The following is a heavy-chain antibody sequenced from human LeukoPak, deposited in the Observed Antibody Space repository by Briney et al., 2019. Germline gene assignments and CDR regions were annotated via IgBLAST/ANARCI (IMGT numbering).Heavy chain of an antibody. CDR2: IYYGGYT. D-gene: IGHD6-13*01. CDR1: GGSISSNNYY. V-gene: IGHV4-39*01. CDR3: ARQGSSIRRPFDY. Sequence: SETLSLTCTVSGGSISSNNYYWGWIRQPPGKGLEWIGSIYYGGYTYYNPSLKSRVTISVDTTKDQVSLKLSSVTAADTAVYYCARQGSSIRRPFDYWGQGTLVTVSS. J-gene: IGHJ4*02.